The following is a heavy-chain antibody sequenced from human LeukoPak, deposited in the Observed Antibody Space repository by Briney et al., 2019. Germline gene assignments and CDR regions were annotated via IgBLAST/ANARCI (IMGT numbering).Heavy chain of an antibody. CDR3: AKDGTNYEFDY. D-gene: IGHD4/OR15-4a*01. CDR1: GFTFSRSV. V-gene: IGHV3-30*02. J-gene: IGHJ4*02. Sequence: GGSLRLSCAASGFTFSRSVMHWVRQTPGKGLEWLAFIPFDGTNENCADSVKGRFTISRDNSKNTLYLQMNSLRADDTAIYYCAKDGTNYEFDYWGQGTLVTVSS. CDR2: IPFDGTNE.